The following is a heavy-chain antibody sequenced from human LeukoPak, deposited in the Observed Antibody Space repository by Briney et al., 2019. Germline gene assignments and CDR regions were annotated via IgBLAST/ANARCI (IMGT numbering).Heavy chain of an antibody. V-gene: IGHV3-53*01. D-gene: IGHD2-8*01. CDR2: IYSGGST. J-gene: IGHJ5*02. Sequence: EGSLRLSCVVFGFTVSNNYMSWVRQAPRKGLEWVSLIYSGGSTYYADSVKGRFTISRDNSKNTLYLQMNSLRAEDTAVYYCARVIGTNKNWFDPWGQGTLVTVSS. CDR1: GFTVSNNY. CDR3: ARVIGTNKNWFDP.